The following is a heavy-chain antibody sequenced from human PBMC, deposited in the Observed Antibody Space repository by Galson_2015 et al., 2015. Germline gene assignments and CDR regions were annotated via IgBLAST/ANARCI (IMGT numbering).Heavy chain of an antibody. J-gene: IGHJ4*02. V-gene: IGHV6-1*01. D-gene: IGHD1-26*01. CDR1: GDSVSSNSAA. CDR2: TSYRSKWDN. CDR3: ARQYSGGFRN. Sequence: CAISGDSVSSNSAAWNWIGQSPSRGLEWLGRTSYRSKWDNDYAVSVQSRITINPDTSKNQFSLLLNSVTHEDTAVYYCARQYSGGFRNWGQGTLVTVSS.